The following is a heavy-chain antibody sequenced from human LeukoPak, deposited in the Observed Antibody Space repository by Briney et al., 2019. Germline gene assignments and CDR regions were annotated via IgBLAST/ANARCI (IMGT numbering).Heavy chain of an antibody. CDR1: AFTFSTYS. Sequence: PGGSLRLSCAASAFTFSTYSMTWVRQGPGKGLEWVSSTYPSGDSTFYADSVKGRFTISRDNSKNTLYLQMSSLRTEDTAIYYCAKDVVPDSGWDLDYWGQGTRVTVSS. V-gene: IGHV3-23*01. CDR3: AKDVVPDSGWDLDY. CDR2: TYPSGDST. J-gene: IGHJ4*02. D-gene: IGHD6-19*01.